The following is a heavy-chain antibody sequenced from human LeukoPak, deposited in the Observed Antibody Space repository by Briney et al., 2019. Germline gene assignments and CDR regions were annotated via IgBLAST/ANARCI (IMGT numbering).Heavy chain of an antibody. CDR2: ISPNNGNT. V-gene: IGHV1-18*04. Sequence: ASVKVSCKASGYTFVTSSISWVRQAPGQRPEWMGWISPNNGNTYYAQNVQGRVTMTTDTSTSTAYMELKTLRSDDTAVYYCTRVRDSSNWWGACNIWGQGTMVTVSS. D-gene: IGHD6-13*01. CDR1: GYTFVTSS. J-gene: IGHJ3*02. CDR3: TRVRDSSNWWGACNI.